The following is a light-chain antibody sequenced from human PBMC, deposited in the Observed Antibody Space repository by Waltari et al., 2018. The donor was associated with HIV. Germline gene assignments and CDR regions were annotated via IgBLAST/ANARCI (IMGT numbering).Light chain of an antibody. Sequence: QSVLTQPPSVSAAPRQKVTISCSGSSSTIGQNYVSRYQQLPGAPPKLLIYDNDKRPAGIPDRFSGSKSGTSATLGISGLQTGDEADYYCGTWDSGLSAGHVFGTGTKVTVL. J-gene: IGLJ1*01. CDR3: GTWDSGLSAGHV. CDR2: DND. CDR1: SSTIGQNY. V-gene: IGLV1-51*01.